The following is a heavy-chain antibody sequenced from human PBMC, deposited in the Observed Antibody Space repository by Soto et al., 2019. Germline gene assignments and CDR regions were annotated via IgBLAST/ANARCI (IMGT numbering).Heavy chain of an antibody. J-gene: IGHJ6*02. CDR1: GGTFSSYA. V-gene: IGHV1-69*13. CDR3: ASPGGGRTFWSGYYTSGYYYYGMDV. D-gene: IGHD3-3*01. CDR2: IIPIFGTA. Sequence: SVKVSCKASGGTFSSYAISWVRQAPGQGLEWMGGIIPIFGTANYAQKFQGRVTITADESTSTAYMELSSLRSEDTAVYCCASPGGGRTFWSGYYTSGYYYYGMDVWGQGTTVTVSS.